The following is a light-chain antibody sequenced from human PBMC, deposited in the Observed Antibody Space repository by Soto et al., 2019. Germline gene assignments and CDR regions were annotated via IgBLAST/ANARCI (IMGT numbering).Light chain of an antibody. CDR1: QSISPW. V-gene: IGKV1-5*01. CDR3: QQYHSYSLT. CDR2: DAS. J-gene: IGKJ1*01. Sequence: DIQMTQSPSTLSAAVGDRVTITCRASQSISPWLAWYQQKPGKAPKLLIYDASSLESGVPSRFSGSGSGTEFTLTISSLQPDDFETYYCQQYHSYSLTLGQGTKVDI.